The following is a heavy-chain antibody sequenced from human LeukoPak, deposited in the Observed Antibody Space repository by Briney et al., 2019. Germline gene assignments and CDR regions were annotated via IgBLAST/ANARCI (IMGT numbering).Heavy chain of an antibody. V-gene: IGHV1-2*02. Sequence: ASVKVSCKASGYTFTGYYMHWVRQAPGQGLEWMGWINPNSGGTNYAQKFQGRVTMTRDTSISTAYMELSRLRSDDTAVYYCARDKDDSSGYQDYWGQGTLVTVSS. D-gene: IGHD3-22*01. J-gene: IGHJ4*02. CDR3: ARDKDDSSGYQDY. CDR1: GYTFTGYY. CDR2: INPNSGGT.